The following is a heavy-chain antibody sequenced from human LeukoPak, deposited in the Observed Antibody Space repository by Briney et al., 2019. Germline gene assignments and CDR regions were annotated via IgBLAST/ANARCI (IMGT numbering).Heavy chain of an antibody. J-gene: IGHJ4*02. CDR3: ARGKRYSGYDLMD. CDR1: GYTFTSYD. V-gene: IGHV1-8*01. D-gene: IGHD5-12*01. Sequence: ASVNVSCKASGYTFTSYDINWVRQATGQGLEWMGWMNPNSGNTGYAQKFQGRVTMTRNTSISTAYMELSSLRFENTAVYYCARGKRYSGYDLMDWGQGTLVTVSS. CDR2: MNPNSGNT.